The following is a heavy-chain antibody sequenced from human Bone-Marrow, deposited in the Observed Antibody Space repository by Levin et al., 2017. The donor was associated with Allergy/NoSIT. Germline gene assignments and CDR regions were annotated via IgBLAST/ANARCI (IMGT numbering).Heavy chain of an antibody. J-gene: IGHJ4*02. V-gene: IGHV3-23*01. CDR3: AKAGSVGSGWSTVFDY. Sequence: ETLSLTCAASGFTFSNYAMSWVRQAPGKGLEWVSAITAGGYSANYADSVKGRFTISRDNSEPKVYLQMNSLRAEHTAVYYCAKAGSVGSGWSTVFDYWGQGSLVTVSS. D-gene: IGHD6-19*01. CDR1: GFTFSNYA. CDR2: ITAGGYSA.